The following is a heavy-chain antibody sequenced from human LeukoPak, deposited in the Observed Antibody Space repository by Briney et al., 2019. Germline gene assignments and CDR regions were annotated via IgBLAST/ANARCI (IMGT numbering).Heavy chain of an antibody. V-gene: IGHV3-21*01. CDR3: AGGTTWIQLWSFDY. CDR1: GFTFSSYS. D-gene: IGHD5-18*01. Sequence: GGSLRPSCAASGFTFSSYSMNWVRQAPGKGLEWVSSISSSSSYIYYADSVKGRFTISRDNAKNSLYLQMNSLRAEDTAVYYCAGGTTWIQLWSFDYWGQGTLVTVSS. J-gene: IGHJ4*02. CDR2: ISSSSSYI.